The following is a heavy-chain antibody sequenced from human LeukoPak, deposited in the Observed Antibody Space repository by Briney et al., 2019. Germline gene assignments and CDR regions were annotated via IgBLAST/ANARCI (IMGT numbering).Heavy chain of an antibody. CDR2: INTDGRIT. CDR3: GREFRGIDYGCNLAVDH. CDR1: GFSFSGQY. D-gene: IGHD4-23*01. J-gene: IGHJ4*02. Sequence: SGGALTLFCAPSGFSFSGQYVYWARHARGKGRVCLSRINTDGRITPYADSGKGRLTLCRDNAKSTLYQQMPSLRGEYMALYYCGREFRGIDYGCNLAVDHWGEGTRVTLSS. V-gene: IGHV3-74*01.